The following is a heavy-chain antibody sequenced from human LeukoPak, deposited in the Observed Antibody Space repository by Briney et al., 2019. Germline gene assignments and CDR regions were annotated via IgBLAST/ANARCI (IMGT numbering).Heavy chain of an antibody. J-gene: IGHJ5*02. CDR1: GYTFTSYD. CDR3: ARGSYSSFGVWFDP. Sequence: ASVKVSCKASGYTFTSYDINWVRQATGQGLEWMGWMNPNSGNTGYAQKFQGRVTKTRNTSISTAYMELSSLRSEDTAVYYCARGSYSSFGVWFDPWGQGTLVTVSS. CDR2: MNPNSGNT. V-gene: IGHV1-8*01. D-gene: IGHD6-6*01.